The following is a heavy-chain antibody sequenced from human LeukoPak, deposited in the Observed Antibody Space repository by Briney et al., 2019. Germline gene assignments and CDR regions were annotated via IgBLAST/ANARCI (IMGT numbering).Heavy chain of an antibody. CDR1: GGSISSYY. CDR2: IYYSGST. V-gene: IGHV4-59*01. Sequence: SGTLSLTCTVSGGSISSYYWSWIRQPPGKGLEWIGYIYYSGSTNYNPSLKSRVTISVDTSKNQFSLKLSSVTAADTAVYYCASNPSSSGPHYWGQGTLVTVSS. D-gene: IGHD6-6*01. CDR3: ASNPSSSGPHY. J-gene: IGHJ4*02.